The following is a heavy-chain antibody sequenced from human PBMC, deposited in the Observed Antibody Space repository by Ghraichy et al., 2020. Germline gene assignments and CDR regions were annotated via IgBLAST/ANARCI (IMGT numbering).Heavy chain of an antibody. CDR1: GGSISSYY. Sequence: SQTISLTCTVSGGSISSYYWSWIRQPPGKGLEWIGYIYYSGSTNYNPSLKSRVTISVDTSKNQFSLKLSSVTAADTAVYYCAREGKGRTLNWFDPWGQGTLVTVSS. CDR2: IYYSGST. J-gene: IGHJ5*02. D-gene: IGHD3-10*01. V-gene: IGHV4-59*01. CDR3: AREGKGRTLNWFDP.